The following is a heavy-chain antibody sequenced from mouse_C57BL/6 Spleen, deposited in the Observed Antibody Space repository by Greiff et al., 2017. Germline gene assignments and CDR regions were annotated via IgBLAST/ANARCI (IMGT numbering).Heavy chain of an antibody. Sequence: QVQLQQPGAELVKPGASVKLSCKASGYTFTSYWMHWVKQRPGQGLEWIGMIHPNSGSTNYNEKFKSKATLTVDKSSSTAYMQLSSLTSEDSAVDYCARWDWEGYCDYWGQGTTLTVSS. V-gene: IGHV1-64*01. D-gene: IGHD4-1*01. CDR1: GYTFTSYW. CDR3: ARWDWEGYCDY. J-gene: IGHJ2*01. CDR2: IHPNSGST.